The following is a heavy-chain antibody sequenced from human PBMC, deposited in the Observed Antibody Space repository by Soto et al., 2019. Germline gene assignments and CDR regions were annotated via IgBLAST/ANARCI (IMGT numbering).Heavy chain of an antibody. CDR3: ARGVTIFGVVTKFDY. Sequence: SETRSLTCTFSGGSIRSGGYYWSWVRQHPGKGLEWIGNIYYSGSTYYNPSLKSRVTISVDTSKNQFSLKLSSVTAADTAVYYCARGVTIFGVVTKFDYWGQGALVTVSS. CDR1: GGSIRSGGYY. J-gene: IGHJ4*02. CDR2: IYYSGST. V-gene: IGHV4-31*03. D-gene: IGHD3-3*01.